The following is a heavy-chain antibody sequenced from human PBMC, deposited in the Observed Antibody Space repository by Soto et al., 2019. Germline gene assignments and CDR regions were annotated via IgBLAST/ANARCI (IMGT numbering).Heavy chain of an antibody. D-gene: IGHD6-19*01. J-gene: IGHJ4*02. CDR2: ISGSGGST. V-gene: IGHV3-23*01. CDR1: GCTCSSHA. Sequence: AGRPMRLPNTASGCTCSSHAMRWVSRAPGKGLEWVSAISGSGGSTYYADSVKGRFTISRDNSKNTLYLQMNSLRAEDTAVYYCAKDLAVAGIFDYWGQGTLVTVSS. CDR3: AKDLAVAGIFDY.